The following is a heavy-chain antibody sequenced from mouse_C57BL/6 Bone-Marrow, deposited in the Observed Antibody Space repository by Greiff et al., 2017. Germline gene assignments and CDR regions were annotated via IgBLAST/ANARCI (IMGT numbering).Heavy chain of an antibody. CDR2: IYPRSGNH. V-gene: IGHV1-81*01. J-gene: IGHJ1*03. Sequence: QVHVKQSGAELARPGASVKLSCKASGYTFTSYGISWVKQRTGQGLEWIGEIYPRSGNHYNNEMFKGKATLTADKSSSTAYMELRSLTSKNSAVYFCSILGRDWYDDVWGTGTTGTVSS. D-gene: IGHD4-1*01. CDR3: SILGRDWYDDV. CDR1: GYTFTSYG.